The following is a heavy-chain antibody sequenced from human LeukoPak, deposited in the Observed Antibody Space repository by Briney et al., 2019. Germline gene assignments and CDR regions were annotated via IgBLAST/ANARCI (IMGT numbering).Heavy chain of an antibody. CDR2: IKEDGSEK. D-gene: IGHD7-27*01. Sequence: GGSLRLSCAASGFTFSNYWMTWVRQAPGTGLEWVANIKEDGSEKYYVYSVKGRFTISRDNAKNSLYLQMNSLRAEDTALYYCARGGPTGALDYWGQGTLVTVSS. CDR3: ARGGPTGALDY. J-gene: IGHJ4*02. V-gene: IGHV3-7*01. CDR1: GFTFSNYW.